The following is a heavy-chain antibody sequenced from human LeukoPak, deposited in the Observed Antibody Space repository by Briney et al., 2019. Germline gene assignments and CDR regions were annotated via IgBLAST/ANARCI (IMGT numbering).Heavy chain of an antibody. CDR1: GGSISSHY. CDR2: IYYTGST. CDR3: ARDPSYYSGFFDY. Sequence: SETLSLTCTVSGGSISSHYWSWIRQPPGKGLEWIGYIYYTGSTNYNPSLKSRVTISVDTSKNQFSLKLSSVTAADTAIYYCARDPSYYSGFFDYWGQGTLVTASS. J-gene: IGHJ4*02. V-gene: IGHV4-59*11. D-gene: IGHD6-19*01.